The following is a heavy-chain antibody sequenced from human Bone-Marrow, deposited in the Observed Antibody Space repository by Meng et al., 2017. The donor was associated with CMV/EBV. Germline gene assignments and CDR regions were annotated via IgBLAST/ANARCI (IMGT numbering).Heavy chain of an antibody. CDR1: GFTFSSYW. J-gene: IGHJ4*02. D-gene: IGHD3-10*01. Sequence: GESLKISCAASGFTFSSYWMYWVRQAPGKGLVWVSRINSDGSRTSYADYVKGRFTISRDNAKNTLYLQMNSRRAEDTAVYYCSREQGAFNSGNFDYWGQGTLVTVSS. V-gene: IGHV3-74*01. CDR3: SREQGAFNSGNFDY. CDR2: INSDGSRT.